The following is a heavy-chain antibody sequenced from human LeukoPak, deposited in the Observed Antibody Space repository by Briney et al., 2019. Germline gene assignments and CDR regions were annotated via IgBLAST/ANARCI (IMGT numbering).Heavy chain of an antibody. D-gene: IGHD5-18*01. CDR1: GGSFSGYY. V-gene: IGHV4-34*01. J-gene: IGHJ6*02. CDR2: INHSGST. Sequence: SETLSLTCAVYGGSFSGYYWSWIRQPPGKGLEWIGEINHSGSTNYNPSLKSRVTISVDTSKNQFSLKLSSVTAADTAVYYCARVRYSYGYKYYGMDVWGQGTTVTVSS. CDR3: ARVRYSYGYKYYGMDV.